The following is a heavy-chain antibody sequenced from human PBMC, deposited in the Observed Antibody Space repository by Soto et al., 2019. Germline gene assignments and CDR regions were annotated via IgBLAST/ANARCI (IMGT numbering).Heavy chain of an antibody. Sequence: QVQLVQSGAEVKKPGSSVKVSCKTSGGTFSSYANSWVRQAPGQGLEWMGGIIPIFGTADYAQKFQGGVTITADDSTSTVYMELGRLRSEDTVVYYCARASCGGYEPFDIWGQGTMVTVSS. CDR1: GGTFSSYA. V-gene: IGHV1-69*01. CDR2: IIPIFGTA. D-gene: IGHD6-13*01. CDR3: ARASCGGYEPFDI. J-gene: IGHJ3*02.